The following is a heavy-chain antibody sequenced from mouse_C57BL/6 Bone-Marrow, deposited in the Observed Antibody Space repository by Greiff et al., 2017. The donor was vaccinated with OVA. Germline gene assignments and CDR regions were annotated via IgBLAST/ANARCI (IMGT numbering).Heavy chain of an antibody. V-gene: IGHV1-54*01. CDR3: ASDYYGSFDY. D-gene: IGHD1-1*01. CDR2: INPGSGDT. J-gene: IGHJ2*01. CDR1: GFAFTNYL. Sequence: VQLQQSGAELVRPGTSVKLSCKASGFAFTNYLIEWVKQRPGQGLEWIGVINPGSGDTNYNETFKGKATLTADKSSSTAYMQLSSLTSEDSAVYGCASDYYGSFDYWGQGTTLTVSS.